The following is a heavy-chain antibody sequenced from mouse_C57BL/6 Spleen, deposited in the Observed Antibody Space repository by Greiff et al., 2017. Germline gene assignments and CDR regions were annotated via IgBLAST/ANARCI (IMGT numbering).Heavy chain of an antibody. CDR3: ARGGDITTVVAMDY. Sequence: QVQLQQPGAELVKPGASVKMSCKASGYTFTSYWITWVKPRPGQGLEWIGDIYPGSGSTNYNEKFKSKATLTVDTSSSTAYMQLSSLTSEDSAVYYCARGGDITTVVAMDYWGQGTSVTVSS. CDR1: GYTFTSYW. CDR2: IYPGSGST. D-gene: IGHD1-1*01. V-gene: IGHV1-55*01. J-gene: IGHJ4*01.